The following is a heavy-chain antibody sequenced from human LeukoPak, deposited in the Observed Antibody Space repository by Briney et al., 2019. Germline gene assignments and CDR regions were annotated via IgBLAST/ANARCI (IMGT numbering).Heavy chain of an antibody. V-gene: IGHV3-21*01. D-gene: IGHD3-3*01. CDR3: ARDATIDRYYDFWSGQNWLDP. CDR2: ISSSSSYI. Sequence: PGGSLRLSCAASGFTFSSYAMSWVRQAPGKGLEWVSSISSSSSYIYYADSVKGRFTISRDNAKNSLYLQMNSLRAEDTAVYFCARDATIDRYYDFWSGQNWLDPWGQGTLVTVSS. J-gene: IGHJ5*02. CDR1: GFTFSSYA.